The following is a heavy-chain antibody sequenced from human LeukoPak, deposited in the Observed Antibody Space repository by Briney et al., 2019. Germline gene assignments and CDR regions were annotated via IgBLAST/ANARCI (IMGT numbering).Heavy chain of an antibody. CDR2: ISKDGSST. CDR3: AASALTFSSGWFVY. V-gene: IGHV3-74*01. D-gene: IGHD6-19*01. J-gene: IGHJ4*02. Sequence: GGSLRLSCAAFGFTFSNYWMQWVRQTPKKGLVWLSRISKDGSSTVYADSVKGRFTISRDNAKNTLYLQMNSLRDEDTAVYYCAASALTFSSGWFVYWGQGSLVTVSS. CDR1: GFTFSNYW.